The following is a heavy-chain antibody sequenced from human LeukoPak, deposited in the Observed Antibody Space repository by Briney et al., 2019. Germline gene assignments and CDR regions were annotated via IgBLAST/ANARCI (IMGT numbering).Heavy chain of an antibody. V-gene: IGHV3-30-3*01. CDR2: ISYDGSNK. J-gene: IGHJ4*02. CDR3: ASGEPSPTAADPEGGFDY. CDR1: GFTFSSYA. D-gene: IGHD1-14*01. Sequence: PGGSLRLSCAASGFTFSSYAMHWVRQAPGKGLEWVAVISYDGSNKYYADSVKGRFTISRDNSKNTLYLQMNSLRAEDTAVYCCASGEPSPTAADPEGGFDYWGQGTLVTVSS.